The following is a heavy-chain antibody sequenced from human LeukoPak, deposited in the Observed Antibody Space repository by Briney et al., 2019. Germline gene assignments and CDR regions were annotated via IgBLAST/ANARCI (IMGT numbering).Heavy chain of an antibody. J-gene: IGHJ4*02. V-gene: IGHV3-7*01. D-gene: IGHD3-3*01. CDR3: AREKAYNDFLSDLDY. CDR1: GFTFSSYW. Sequence: GGSLRLSCAASGFTFSSYWMTWVRQAPGKGLEWVANIKYDGSEKYYVDSVKGRFIISRDNARNSLYLQIYSLRAEDTAVYYCAREKAYNDFLSDLDYWGQGTLVTVSS. CDR2: IKYDGSEK.